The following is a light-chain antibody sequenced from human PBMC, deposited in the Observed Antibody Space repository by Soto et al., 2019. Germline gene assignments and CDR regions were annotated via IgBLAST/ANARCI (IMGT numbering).Light chain of an antibody. CDR1: QSISSD. V-gene: IGKV1-39*01. CDR2: AAS. J-gene: IGKJ1*01. CDR3: QQSYTTPWT. Sequence: DIQMTQSPSSLSASVGDRVTITCRASQSISSDLNWYQQKPGKAPKLLIYAASSLQGGVPSRFSGSGSGTDFTLTISSLQPEDFATYYCQQSYTTPWTFGQGTKVEIK.